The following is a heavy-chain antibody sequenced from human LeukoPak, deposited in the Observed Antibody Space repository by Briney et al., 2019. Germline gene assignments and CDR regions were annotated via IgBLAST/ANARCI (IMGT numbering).Heavy chain of an antibody. Sequence: GGSLRLSCAASGFTFSSYAMSWVRQAPGKGLEWVSAISGSGGSTYYADSVKGRFTISRDNSKNTLYLQMHSLRAEDTAVYYCAKDSLSYYDSSGYYYTTPTFDYWGQGTLVTVSS. V-gene: IGHV3-23*01. D-gene: IGHD3-22*01. J-gene: IGHJ4*02. CDR2: ISGSGGST. CDR3: AKDSLSYYDSSGYYYTTPTFDY. CDR1: GFTFSSYA.